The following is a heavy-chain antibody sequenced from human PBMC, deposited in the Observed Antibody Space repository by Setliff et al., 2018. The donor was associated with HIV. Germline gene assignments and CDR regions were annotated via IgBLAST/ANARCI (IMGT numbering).Heavy chain of an antibody. J-gene: IGHJ5*02. D-gene: IGHD3-10*01. CDR1: GGSISSYY. Sequence: SETLSLTCTVSGGSISSYYWSWIRQPPGKGLEWIGYIYYSGSTNYNPSLKSRVTISVDTSKNQFSLKLTSVTAADTAVYYCARAPYVSGSFGWFDPWGQGTLVTVSS. V-gene: IGHV4-59*12. CDR3: ARAPYVSGSFGWFDP. CDR2: IYYSGST.